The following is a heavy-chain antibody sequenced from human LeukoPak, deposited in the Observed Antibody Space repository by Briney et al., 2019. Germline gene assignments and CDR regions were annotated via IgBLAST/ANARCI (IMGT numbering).Heavy chain of an antibody. V-gene: IGHV3-7*01. CDR1: GFTFSSYW. D-gene: IGHD6-19*01. J-gene: IGHJ4*02. CDR2: IKYDESEI. Sequence: PGGSLRLSCAVSGFTFSSYWMSWVRQALGKGLEWVANIKYDESEIYYVDSVKGRFTISRDYAKNSLYLQMNSLRAEDTAVYYCARDSSSGWSFDYWGQGTLVTVSS. CDR3: ARDSSSGWSFDY.